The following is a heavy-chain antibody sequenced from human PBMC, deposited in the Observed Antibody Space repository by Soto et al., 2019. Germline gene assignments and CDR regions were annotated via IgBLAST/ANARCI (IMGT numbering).Heavy chain of an antibody. CDR3: VRWSYLDY. Sequence: GGSLRLSCAASGFSFISYAMSWVRQAPGKGLEWVSTISGSDGKTLYADSVKGRFSISRDTSKNMLYLQMNNLRGDDTAVYYCVRWSYLDYWGQGTRVTVS. J-gene: IGHJ4*02. CDR2: ISGSDGKT. D-gene: IGHD3-3*01. V-gene: IGHV3-23*01. CDR1: GFSFISYA.